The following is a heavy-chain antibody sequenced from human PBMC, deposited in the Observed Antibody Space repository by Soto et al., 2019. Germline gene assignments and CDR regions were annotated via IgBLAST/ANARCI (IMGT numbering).Heavy chain of an antibody. Sequence: GSLRLSCAASGFTFSMYWMHWVRQAPGKGPEWVSRINDDGSSTNYADSVKGRFTISRGNAKNTLYLQMNDLRAEDTAVYCCTRGPRSTSTGTGAFWGQGTLVTVSS. CDR1: GFTFSMYW. J-gene: IGHJ4*02. CDR2: INDDGSST. D-gene: IGHD1-1*01. V-gene: IGHV3-74*01. CDR3: TRGPRSTSTGTGAF.